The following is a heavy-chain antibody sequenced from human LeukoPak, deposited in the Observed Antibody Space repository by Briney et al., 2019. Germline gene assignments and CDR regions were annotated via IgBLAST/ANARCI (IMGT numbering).Heavy chain of an antibody. CDR1: GFTFSSYA. CDR2: ISGSGGST. Sequence: PGGSLRLPCAASGFTFSSYAMSWVRQAPGKGLEWVSAISGSGGSTYYADSVKGRFTISRDNSKNTLYLQMNSLRAEDTAVYYCAKLLITMIVVVPPQDYWGQGTLVTVSS. J-gene: IGHJ4*02. V-gene: IGHV3-23*01. D-gene: IGHD3-22*01. CDR3: AKLLITMIVVVPPQDY.